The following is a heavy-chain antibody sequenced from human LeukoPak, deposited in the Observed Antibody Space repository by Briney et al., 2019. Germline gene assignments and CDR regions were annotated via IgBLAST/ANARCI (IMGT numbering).Heavy chain of an antibody. CDR3: ARFYGDYPLDTSFDY. V-gene: IGHV1-2*02. CDR2: INPNSGGT. Sequence: ASVKVSCKASGYTFTGYYMHWVRQAPGQGLEWMGWINPNSGGTNYAQKFQGRVTMTRDTSISTAYMELSRLRSDDTAVYYCARFYGDYPLDTSFDYWGQGTLVTVSS. D-gene: IGHD4-17*01. J-gene: IGHJ4*02. CDR1: GYTFTGYY.